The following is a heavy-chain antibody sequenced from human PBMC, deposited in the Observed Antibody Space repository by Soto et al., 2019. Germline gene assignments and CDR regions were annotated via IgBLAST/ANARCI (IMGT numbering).Heavy chain of an antibody. CDR3: AKDYYDSSGYFGAFDI. V-gene: IGHV3-23*01. D-gene: IGHD3-22*01. CDR2: ISGSGGST. J-gene: IGHJ3*02. Sequence: PGVSLRLSCAASGFTFSSYAMSWVRQAPGKGLEWVPAISGSGGSTYYADSVKGRFTISRDNSKNTLYLQMNSLRAEDTAVYYCAKDYYDSSGYFGAFDIWGQGTMVTVSS. CDR1: GFTFSSYA.